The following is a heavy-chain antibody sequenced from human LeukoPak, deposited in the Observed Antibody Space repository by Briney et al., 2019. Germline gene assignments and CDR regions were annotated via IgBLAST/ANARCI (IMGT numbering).Heavy chain of an antibody. Sequence: GGSLRLSCAASAFTFSTYKMHWVRQAPGKGLVWVSRISSDGSSTIYADSVRGRFTISRDNARNTVYLEMSGLRAEDTAGYYCVRGVDGHSSGRRIYYYYMDVWGKGTTVTVSS. J-gene: IGHJ6*03. CDR3: VRGVDGHSSGRRIYYYYMDV. V-gene: IGHV3-74*01. D-gene: IGHD6-19*01. CDR1: AFTFSTYK. CDR2: ISSDGSST.